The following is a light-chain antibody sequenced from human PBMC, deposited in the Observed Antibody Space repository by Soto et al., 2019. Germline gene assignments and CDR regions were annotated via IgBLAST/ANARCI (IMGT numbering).Light chain of an antibody. J-gene: IGKJ1*01. CDR3: QQYYSTFTWT. Sequence: EMVMTQSQASLAVSLGERATINCKSSQSVLFSSNNKNYLAWYQQKPGQPPKLLIYWASTRESGVPDRFSGSGSGTDFTLTISSLQAEDVAVYYCQQYYSTFTWTFGQGTKV. CDR1: QSVLFSSNNKNY. CDR2: WAS. V-gene: IGKV4-1*01.